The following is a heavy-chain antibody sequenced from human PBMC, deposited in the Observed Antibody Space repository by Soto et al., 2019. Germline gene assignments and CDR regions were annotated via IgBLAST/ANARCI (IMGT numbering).Heavy chain of an antibody. V-gene: IGHV1-46*01. CDR3: ARDPAYDIVVETAIPRRLFSFDY. CDR1: GYTFTSYY. D-gene: IGHD2-21*02. CDR2: INPSGGST. Sequence: QVQLVQSGAEVKKPGASVKVSCKASGYTFTSYYMHWVRQAPGQGLEWMGIINPSGGSTSYAQKFQGRVTMAMDTSTSTVYMELSGLSAEDTAVYYCARDPAYDIVVETAIPRRLFSFDYWGQGTLGNVSS. J-gene: IGHJ4*02.